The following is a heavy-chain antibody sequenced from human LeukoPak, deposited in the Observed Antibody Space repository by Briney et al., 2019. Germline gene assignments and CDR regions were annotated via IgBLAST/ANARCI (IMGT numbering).Heavy chain of an antibody. D-gene: IGHD5-12*01. J-gene: IGHJ4*02. CDR2: INHSGST. CDR1: GGSFSGYY. V-gene: IGHV4-34*01. Sequence: KPSETLSLTCAVYGGSFSGYYWSWIRQPPGKGLEWIGEINHSGSTNYNPSLKSRVTISVDTSKNQFSLKLSSVTAADTAVYYCARGRSGGYDDFDYWGQGTLVTASS. CDR3: ARGRSGGYDDFDY.